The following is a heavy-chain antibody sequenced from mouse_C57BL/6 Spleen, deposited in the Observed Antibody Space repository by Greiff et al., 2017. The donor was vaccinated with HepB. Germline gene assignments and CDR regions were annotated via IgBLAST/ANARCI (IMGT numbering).Heavy chain of an antibody. CDR1: GYAFSSSC. CDR2: IYPGDGDT. CDR3: ARVDLYGYGRAMDY. J-gene: IGHJ4*01. D-gene: IGHD2-2*01. Sequence: VQLQQSGPELVKPGASVKISCKASGYAFSSSCMNWVKQRPGKGLEWIGRIYPGDGDTNYNGKFKGKATLTADKSSSTAYMQLSSLTSEDSAVYFCARVDLYGYGRAMDYWGQGTSVTVSS. V-gene: IGHV1-82*01.